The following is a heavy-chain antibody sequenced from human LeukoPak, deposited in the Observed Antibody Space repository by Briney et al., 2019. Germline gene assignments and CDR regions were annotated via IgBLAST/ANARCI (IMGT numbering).Heavy chain of an antibody. J-gene: IGHJ4*02. V-gene: IGHV3-66*01. D-gene: IGHD5/OR15-5a*01. CDR1: GFTVSSNY. CDR3: ARGNSTIWYFDY. CDR2: IYSGGST. Sequence: GGSLRLSCAASGFTVSSNYMSWVRQAPGKGLEWVSVIYSGGSTYYADSMKGRFTISRDNSKNTLYLQMNSLRAEDTAVYYCARGNSTIWYFDYWGQGTLVTVSS.